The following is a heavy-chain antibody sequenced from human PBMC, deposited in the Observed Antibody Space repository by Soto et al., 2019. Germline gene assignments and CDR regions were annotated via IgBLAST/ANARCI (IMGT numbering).Heavy chain of an antibody. D-gene: IGHD3-10*01. CDR2: VSANGDIT. V-gene: IGHV3-23*01. Sequence: EVKVLESGGDLVQPGGSLRLSCVASGFTFSEYAMTWVRQAPGKGLDWVSSVSANGDITYYADSVKGRFTISRDNSNNTLLIQMNSLRAEDTALYYCARGDRGGSGCPASYYFSGLDVWGQATTVIVSS. CDR1: GFTFSEYA. J-gene: IGHJ6*02. CDR3: ARGDRGGSGCPASYYFSGLDV.